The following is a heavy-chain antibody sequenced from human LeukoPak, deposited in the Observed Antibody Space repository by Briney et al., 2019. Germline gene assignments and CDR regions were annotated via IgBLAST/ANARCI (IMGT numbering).Heavy chain of an antibody. D-gene: IGHD5-18*01. CDR3: ARMRYSPRTGFDP. CDR2: IYYSGST. J-gene: IGHJ5*02. V-gene: IGHV4-59*01. Sequence: NPSETLSLTCTVSGGSISSYYWSWIRQPPGKGLEWIGYIYYSGSTNYNPSLKSRVTISVDTSKNQFSLKLSSVTAADTAVYYCARMRYSPRTGFDPWGQGTLVTVSS. CDR1: GGSISSYY.